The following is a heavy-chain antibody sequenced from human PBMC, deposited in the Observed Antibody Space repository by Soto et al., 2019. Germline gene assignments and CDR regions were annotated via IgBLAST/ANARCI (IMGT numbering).Heavy chain of an antibody. V-gene: IGHV1-69*01. CDR3: ALWGFRDGKNSKYNYSGMDV. J-gene: IGHJ6*02. D-gene: IGHD3-10*01. CDR1: GGTFNRYT. CDR2: IIPIFGTA. Sequence: EQLVQSGAEVKKPGSSVKLSCKASGGTFNRYTISWVRQAPGQGLEWMGGIIPIFGTANYAQKFQGRVAIIADESTSASYMELRSLRSEDTAVYYCALWGFRDGKNSKYNYSGMDVWGQGTTVTVSS.